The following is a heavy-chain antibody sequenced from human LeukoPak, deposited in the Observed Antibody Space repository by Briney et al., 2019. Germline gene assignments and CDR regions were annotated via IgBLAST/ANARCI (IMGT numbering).Heavy chain of an antibody. J-gene: IGHJ4*02. V-gene: IGHV3-23*01. CDR3: AKAGGRGSGSYWWSFDY. D-gene: IGHD3-10*01. Sequence: GGSLRLSCVASGFTFSGYAMTWVRQAPGKGLEWVSTISGSGGSTYYADSVKGRFTISRDTSKNAVYLQMNSLRAEDMAVYSCAKAGGRGSGSYWWSFDYWGQGTLVTVSS. CDR1: GFTFSGYA. CDR2: ISGSGGST.